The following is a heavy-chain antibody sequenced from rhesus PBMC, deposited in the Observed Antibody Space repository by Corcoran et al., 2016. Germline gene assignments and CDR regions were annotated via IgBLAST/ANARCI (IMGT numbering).Heavy chain of an antibody. CDR1: GGSIRHGYTY. Sequence: QVQLQESGPGLVKPSEPLSLRCAVSGGSIRHGYTYWPWIRAPPGKGLEWIGYITHSGSTSYNPSLKSRVTISRDTSKNQFSLELRSVTTADTAVYYCARVSRQSFDYWGQGVLVTVSS. D-gene: IGHD6-25*01. CDR3: ARVSRQSFDY. V-gene: IGHV4-122*02. CDR2: ITHSGST. J-gene: IGHJ4*01.